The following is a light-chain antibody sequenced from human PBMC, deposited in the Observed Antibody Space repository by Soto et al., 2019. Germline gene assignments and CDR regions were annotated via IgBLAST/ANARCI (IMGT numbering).Light chain of an antibody. V-gene: IGKV1-39*01. Sequence: IQMTQSPSSLSASVGDRVTITCRASRAIANYLNWYQQKPGNAPKLLIYGASSLQSGVPSHFSGSGSGTTFTLTISSLQPEDFATYYCQQSFDYPRTFGQGTKVDIK. CDR2: GAS. CDR1: RAIANY. J-gene: IGKJ1*01. CDR3: QQSFDYPRT.